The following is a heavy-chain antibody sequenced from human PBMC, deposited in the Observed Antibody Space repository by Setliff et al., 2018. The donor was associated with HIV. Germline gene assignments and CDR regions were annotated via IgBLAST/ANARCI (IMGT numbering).Heavy chain of an antibody. CDR2: IYPGDSST. J-gene: IGHJ4*02. Sequence: GESLKISCKGSGYGFSSYWIGWVRQMPGKGLEWMGIIYPGDSSTRYSPSFQGQVTISADKSISTAYLQWSSLQTSDSGMYYCARGIAALTASFDYWGQGSLVTVSS. CDR3: ARGIAALTASFDY. D-gene: IGHD2-21*02. V-gene: IGHV5-51*01. CDR1: GYGFSSYW.